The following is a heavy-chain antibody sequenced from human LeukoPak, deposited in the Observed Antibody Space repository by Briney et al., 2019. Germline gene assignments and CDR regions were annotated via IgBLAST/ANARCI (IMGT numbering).Heavy chain of an antibody. CDR1: GFTFSSYS. D-gene: IGHD3-10*01. Sequence: GWSLRLSCAASGFTFSSYSMNWVRQAPGQGLEWVAYISSSSTIYYADSVTGRFTISRDNAKNSLYLQMNSLRAEGTAGYYCARGPPRGYYVSGSYYKFGMDVWGKGTTVTVSS. J-gene: IGHJ6*04. V-gene: IGHV3-48*01. CDR2: ISSSSTI. CDR3: ARGPPRGYYVSGSYYKFGMDV.